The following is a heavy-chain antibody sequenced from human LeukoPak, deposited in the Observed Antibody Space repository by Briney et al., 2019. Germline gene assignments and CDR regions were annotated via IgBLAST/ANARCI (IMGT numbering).Heavy chain of an antibody. CDR2: IRSSGRPV. V-gene: IGHV3-11*04. Sequence: GGSLRLSCAASGFTFSDYYMSWLRQAPGKGLEWVSYIRSSGRPVYYADSVKGRFTISRDNAKNSLYLQMNSLRAEDTAAYYCARDLEDYYYMDVWGKGTTVTVSS. J-gene: IGHJ6*03. CDR3: ARDLEDYYYMDV. CDR1: GFTFSDYY.